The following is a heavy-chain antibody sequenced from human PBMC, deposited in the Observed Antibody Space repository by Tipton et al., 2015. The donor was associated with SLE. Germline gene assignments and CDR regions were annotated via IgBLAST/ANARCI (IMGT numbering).Heavy chain of an antibody. V-gene: IGHV4-61*02. CDR2: IYTSGST. CDR1: GGSISSSSYY. J-gene: IGHJ4*02. Sequence: TLSLTCTVSGGSISSSSYYWSWIRQPAGKGLEWIGRIYTSGSTNYNPSLKSRVTMSVDTSKNQFSLKLSSVTAADTAVYYCAGGGYYDFWSGYYPFDYWGQGTLVTVSS. D-gene: IGHD3-3*01. CDR3: AGGGYYDFWSGYYPFDY.